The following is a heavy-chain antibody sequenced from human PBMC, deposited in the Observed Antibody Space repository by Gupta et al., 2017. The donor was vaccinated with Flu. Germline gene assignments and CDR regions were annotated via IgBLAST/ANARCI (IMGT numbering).Heavy chain of an antibody. J-gene: IGHJ4*02. CDR2: IYYSGNT. D-gene: IGHD2-15*01. CDR3: ARHFVGYCSGGTCYDENDY. CDR1: GGSINRNPYY. V-gene: IGHV4-39*01. Sequence: QLQLQESGPGLVKPSETLSLTCIVSGGSINRNPYYWGCIRQPPGKGLEWIGSIYYSGNTYYNPSLKSRVTISVDTSKNQFSLKLSSVTAADTAVYYCARHFVGYCSGGTCYDENDYWGQGPLVTVSS.